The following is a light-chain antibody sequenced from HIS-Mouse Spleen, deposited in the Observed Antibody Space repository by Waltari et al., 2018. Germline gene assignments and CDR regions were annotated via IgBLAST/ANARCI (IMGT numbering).Light chain of an antibody. V-gene: IGLV1-47*01. CDR3: AAWDDSLSGPV. CDR2: RNN. Sequence: QSVLTQPPSASGTPGQRVTISCSGSSSNIGSNYVYWYQQLPGTAPKLLIYRNNRRPSGVPARFSGSKSGTSASLAIGGLRSEDEADYYCAAWDDSLSGPVFGGGTKLTVL. CDR1: SSNIGSNY. J-gene: IGLJ3*02.